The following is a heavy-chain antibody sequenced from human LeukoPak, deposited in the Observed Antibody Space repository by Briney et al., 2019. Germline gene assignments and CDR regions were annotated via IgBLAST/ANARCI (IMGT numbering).Heavy chain of an antibody. CDR2: ISGSGGST. CDR1: RDTFTRYA. J-gene: IGHJ4*02. CDR3: VYYDFWSGPL. Sequence: PGGSLRLSCAASRDTFTRYATSWVRQAPGRGLEWVSAISGSGGSTYYADSVKGRFDISRDNSKNTLYPLINDERAEDTAVYYGVYYDFWSGPLWGQGTLVTVSS. V-gene: IGHV3-23*01. D-gene: IGHD3-3*01.